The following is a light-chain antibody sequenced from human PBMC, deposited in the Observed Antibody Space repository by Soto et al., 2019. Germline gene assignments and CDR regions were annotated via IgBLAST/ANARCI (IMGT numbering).Light chain of an antibody. J-gene: IGKJ4*01. CDR2: KAS. CDR1: QSISTR. V-gene: IGKV1-5*03. Sequence: DIQMTQSPSTLSASVGDRVTITCRASQSISTRLAWYQQKPGKAPKLLIYKASSLEGGVPSRFGGSGSGTLFNITISSLHPDDFATYYCQQYHTYTLTFGGGTKV. CDR3: QQYHTYTLT.